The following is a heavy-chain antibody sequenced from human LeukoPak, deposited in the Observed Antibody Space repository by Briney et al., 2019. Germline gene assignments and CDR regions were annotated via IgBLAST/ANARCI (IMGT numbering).Heavy chain of an antibody. Sequence: PSETLSLTCTVSGGSISSYYWSWIRQPPGKGLEWIGYIYYSGSTNYNPSLKSRVTISVDTSKNQFSLKLSSMTAADTAVYYCARGYGDYPYYFDYWGQGTLVTVSS. CDR2: IYYSGST. CDR3: ARGYGDYPYYFDY. V-gene: IGHV4-59*01. CDR1: GGSISSYY. J-gene: IGHJ4*02. D-gene: IGHD4-17*01.